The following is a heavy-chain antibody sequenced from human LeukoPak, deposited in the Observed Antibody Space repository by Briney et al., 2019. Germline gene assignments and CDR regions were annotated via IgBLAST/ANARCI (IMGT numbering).Heavy chain of an antibody. J-gene: IGHJ4*02. D-gene: IGHD6-19*01. CDR2: IRYDGSNK. V-gene: IGHV3-30*02. CDR1: GFTLSSYG. Sequence: GGSLRLSCAASGFTLSSYGMHWVRQAPGKGLEWVAFIRYDGSNKYYADSVKGRFTISRDNSKNTLYLQMNSLRAEDTAVYYCAKDPPLVAGKIADYWGQGTLVTVSS. CDR3: AKDPPLVAGKIADY.